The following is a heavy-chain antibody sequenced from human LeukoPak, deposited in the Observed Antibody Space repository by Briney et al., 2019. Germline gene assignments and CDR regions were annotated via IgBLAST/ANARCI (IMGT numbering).Heavy chain of an antibody. Sequence: SETLSLTCTVAGVSISSTTYYWGWIRQPPGKGLEWIGNIHYSGSAYYNPSLKSRASISVDTSKNQLSLKLSSVTAADTAVYYCARITGDQDYWGQGTLVTVSS. D-gene: IGHD7-27*01. CDR2: IHYSGSA. CDR1: GVSISSTTYY. V-gene: IGHV4-39*01. J-gene: IGHJ4*02. CDR3: ARITGDQDY.